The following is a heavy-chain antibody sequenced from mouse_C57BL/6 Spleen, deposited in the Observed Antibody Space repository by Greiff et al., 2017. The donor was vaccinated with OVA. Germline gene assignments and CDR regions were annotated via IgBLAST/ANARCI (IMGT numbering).Heavy chain of an antibody. CDR1: GFTFSDYY. J-gene: IGHJ1*03. CDR2: INYDGSST. CDR3: AREGRPRKYFEV. Sequence: EVMLVESEGGLVQPGSSMKLSCTASGFTFSDYYMAWVRQVPEKGLEWVANINYDGSSTYYLDSLKSRFIISRDNAKNILYLQMSSLKSEDTATYYCAREGRPRKYFEVWGTGTTVTVSS. V-gene: IGHV5-16*01.